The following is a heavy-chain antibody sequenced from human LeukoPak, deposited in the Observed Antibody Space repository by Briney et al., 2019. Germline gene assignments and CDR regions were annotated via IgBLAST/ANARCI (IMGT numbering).Heavy chain of an antibody. D-gene: IGHD2-2*01. V-gene: IGHV3-48*03. CDR3: VRGGRGYCGSTSCRSFDS. CDR2: LGGSGSSL. CDR1: GVTLWAFE. J-gene: IGHJ4*02. Sequence: GSLRLSSAASGVTLWAFEMNWGPEAPGEGVGPGSYLGGSGSSLAYADSVRGRFTISRDNAKNSLFLQMNSLRVEDTAIYYSVRGGRGYCGSTSCRSFDSWGRGTLVTVSS.